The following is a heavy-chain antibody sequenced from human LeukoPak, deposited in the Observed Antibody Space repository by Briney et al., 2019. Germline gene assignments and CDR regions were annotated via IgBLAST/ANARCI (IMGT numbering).Heavy chain of an antibody. CDR1: GGSFSGYY. J-gene: IGHJ2*01. CDR3: ARVSYWYFDL. Sequence: SETLSLTCAVYGGSFSGYYWSWLRQPPGKGLEWIGEINHSGSTNYNPSLKTRVTISVDTSKNQFSLKLSSVTAADTAVYYCARVSYWYFDLWGRGTLVTVSS. V-gene: IGHV4-34*01. CDR2: INHSGST.